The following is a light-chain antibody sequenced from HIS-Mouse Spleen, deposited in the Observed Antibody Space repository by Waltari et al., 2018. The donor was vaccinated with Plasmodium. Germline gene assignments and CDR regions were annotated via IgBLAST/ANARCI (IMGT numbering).Light chain of an antibody. CDR1: ALPKKS. J-gene: IGLJ3*02. CDR3: YSTDSSGNHRV. Sequence: SYELTQPPSVSVSPGQTSRITCSGDALPKKSASWYQQKSGQAPVLVIYEDRKRPSGTPERCSGSSSGTMATLTISGAQVEDEADYYCYSTDSSGNHRVFGGGTKLTVL. V-gene: IGLV3-10*01. CDR2: EDR.